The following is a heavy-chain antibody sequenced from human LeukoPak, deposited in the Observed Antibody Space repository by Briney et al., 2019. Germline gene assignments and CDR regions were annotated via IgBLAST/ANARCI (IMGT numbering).Heavy chain of an antibody. CDR2: ISWNSDKI. CDR3: ARAVLYYDYVWGSYRSYYFDY. Sequence: GGSLRLSCAASGFTFDDYAMHWVRQAPGKGLEWVSGISWNSDKIGYADSVKGRFTISRDNSKNTLYLQMNSLRAEDTAVYYCARAVLYYDYVWGSYRSYYFDYWGQGTLVTVSS. D-gene: IGHD3-16*02. V-gene: IGHV3-9*01. CDR1: GFTFDDYA. J-gene: IGHJ4*02.